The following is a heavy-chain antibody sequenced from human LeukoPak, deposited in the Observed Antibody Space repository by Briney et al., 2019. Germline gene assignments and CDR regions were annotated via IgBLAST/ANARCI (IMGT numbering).Heavy chain of an antibody. V-gene: IGHV1-69*04. CDR3: ARDPVGGP. J-gene: IGHJ5*02. CDR2: IIPILGIA. Sequence: ASVKVSCKAPGGTFSSYAISWVRQAPGQGLEWMGRIIPILGIANYAQKFQGRVTITADKSTSTAYMELSSLRSEDTAVYYCARDPVGGPWGQGTLVTVSS. CDR1: GGTFSSYA. D-gene: IGHD3-10*01.